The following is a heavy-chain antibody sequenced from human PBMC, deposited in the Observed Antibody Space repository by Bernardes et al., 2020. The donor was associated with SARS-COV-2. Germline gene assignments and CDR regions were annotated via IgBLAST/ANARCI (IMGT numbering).Heavy chain of an antibody. Sequence: ASVKVSCKASGYTFTSYGISWVRQAPGQGLEWMGWISAYNGNTNYAQKLQGRVTMTTDTSTSTAYMELRSLRSDDTAVYYCARDSYYGSGSYYSTNWFDPWGQGTLVTVSS. V-gene: IGHV1-18*01. D-gene: IGHD3-10*01. CDR3: ARDSYYGSGSYYSTNWFDP. J-gene: IGHJ5*02. CDR2: ISAYNGNT. CDR1: GYTFTSYG.